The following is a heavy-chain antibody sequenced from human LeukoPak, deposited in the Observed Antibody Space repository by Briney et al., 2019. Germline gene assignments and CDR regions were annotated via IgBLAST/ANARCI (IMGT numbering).Heavy chain of an antibody. CDR3: AEDRRQWLVHPFDY. Sequence: PGGSLRLSCAASGFTFSSYAMSWVRQAPGKGLEWVSAISGSGGSTYYADSVKGRFTISRDNSKNTLYLQMNSLRAEDTAVYYCAEDRRQWLVHPFDYWGQGTLVTVSS. V-gene: IGHV3-23*01. CDR2: ISGSGGST. CDR1: GFTFSSYA. J-gene: IGHJ4*02. D-gene: IGHD6-19*01.